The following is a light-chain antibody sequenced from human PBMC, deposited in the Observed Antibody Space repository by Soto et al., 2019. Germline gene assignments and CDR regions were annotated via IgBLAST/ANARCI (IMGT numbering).Light chain of an antibody. CDR1: QSISSY. V-gene: IGKV1-39*01. CDR3: QQGYSTPLT. Sequence: DIPMTQSPSSLSASVGDRVTITCRASQSISSYLKWYQQKPGKAPKLLIYAASSLKSGVPSRFSGSGSWTDFTLTISSLQPDDFAAYYCQQGYSTPLTFGGGTKVEIK. J-gene: IGKJ4*01. CDR2: AAS.